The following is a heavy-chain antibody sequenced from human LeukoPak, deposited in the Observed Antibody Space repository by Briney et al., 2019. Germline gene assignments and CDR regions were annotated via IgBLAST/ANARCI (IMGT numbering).Heavy chain of an antibody. J-gene: IGHJ4*02. D-gene: IGHD3-9*01. V-gene: IGHV3-48*02. CDR3: ASDQRYAFDY. CDR1: GFSFTDYP. Sequence: GGSLRLSCATSGFSFTDYPMNWVRQGPRKGLECVSNIRTSAEGANYAYYADSVKGRVTISRDDAKNTLYLHMNSLRDDDTAVYYCASDQRYAFDYWGQGILVTVSS. CDR2: IRTSAEGANYA.